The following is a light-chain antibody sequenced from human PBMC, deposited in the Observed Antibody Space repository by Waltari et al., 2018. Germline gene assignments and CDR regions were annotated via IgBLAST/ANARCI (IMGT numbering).Light chain of an antibody. CDR3: AVWDDTLNTWA. V-gene: IGLV1-44*01. CDR1: RSVRRDNT. Sequence: QSVLTQPPSASGPPGPRVTISCSVIRSVRRDNTVNWYQIVPWTAPQLLIYGKNQRPSGVSDRFSGSKSGTSASLAISGLQSEDEGDYYCAVWDDTLNTWAFGGGTKVTVL. J-gene: IGLJ3*02. CDR2: GKN.